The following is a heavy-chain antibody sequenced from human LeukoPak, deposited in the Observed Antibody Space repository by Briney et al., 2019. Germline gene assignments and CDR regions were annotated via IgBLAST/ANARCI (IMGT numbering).Heavy chain of an antibody. D-gene: IGHD3-3*01. CDR1: GFTFSSYG. CDR2: IWYDGSNK. V-gene: IGHV3-33*01. J-gene: IGHJ4*02. Sequence: GGSLRLSCAASGFTFSSYGMHWVRQAPGKGLEWVAVIWYDGSNKYYADSVKGRFTISRDNSKNTLYLQMNSLRAEDTAVYYCARDSENSYDFWSGYFVDYWGREPWSPSPQ. CDR3: ARDSENSYDFWSGYFVDY.